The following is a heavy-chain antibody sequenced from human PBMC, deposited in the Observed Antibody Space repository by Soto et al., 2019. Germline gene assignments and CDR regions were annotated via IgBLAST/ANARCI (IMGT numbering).Heavy chain of an antibody. CDR3: AGAPYYYASDF. D-gene: IGHD3-10*01. V-gene: IGHV3-11*01. CDR2: ISDSGSTT. J-gene: IGHJ4*02. Sequence: QVQLVESGGGLVEPGGSLRLSCAASGFTFSNHYMTWIRQAPGKGLEWVSKISDSGSTTYYADSVKGRFTVSRDNAKNSVSLQMNNLRAEDTAGYYSAGAPYYYASDFWGQGTLVTVSS. CDR1: GFTFSNHY.